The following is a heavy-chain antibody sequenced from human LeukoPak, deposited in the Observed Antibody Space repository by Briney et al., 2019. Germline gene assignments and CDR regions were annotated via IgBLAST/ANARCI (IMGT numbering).Heavy chain of an antibody. CDR3: ARGIDLRLGEFELDY. D-gene: IGHD3-16*01. CDR1: GYTFTGYY. Sequence: ASVKVSCKASGYTFTGYYMHWVRQAPGQGLEWMGWINPNSGGTNYAQKFQGRVTMTRDTSISTAYMELSSLRSEDTAVYYCARGIDLRLGEFELDYWGQGTLVTVSS. CDR2: INPNSGGT. J-gene: IGHJ4*02. V-gene: IGHV1-2*02.